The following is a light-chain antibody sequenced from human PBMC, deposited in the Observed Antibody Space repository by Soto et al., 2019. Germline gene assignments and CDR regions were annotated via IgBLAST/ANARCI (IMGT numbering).Light chain of an antibody. CDR3: QQYASSPLLT. V-gene: IGKV3-11*01. CDR2: EAT. CDR1: QSISTY. J-gene: IGKJ4*01. Sequence: EIVLTQSPGTLSLSPGERATLSCRASQSISTYLAWYQQKPGQAPRLLIYEATKRANGIPARFSGSGSGTDFSLTISSLEPEDFAVYYCQQYASSPLLTFGGGTKVDIK.